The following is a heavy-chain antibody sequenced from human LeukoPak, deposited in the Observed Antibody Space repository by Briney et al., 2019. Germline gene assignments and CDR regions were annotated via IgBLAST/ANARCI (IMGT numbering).Heavy chain of an antibody. CDR3: AKKANSPYYGSGTYSYYYLDV. V-gene: IGHV3-23*01. D-gene: IGHD3-10*01. CDR1: GFSFSTCV. J-gene: IGHJ6*03. Sequence: GGSLRLSCAASGFSFSTCVMSWVRQAPGKGLEWVSGISGSGGDTYYADSVKGRFTISRDNSKNTLYLQMNSLRAEDTAVYYCAKKANSPYYGSGTYSYYYLDVWGKGTTVTISS. CDR2: ISGSGGDT.